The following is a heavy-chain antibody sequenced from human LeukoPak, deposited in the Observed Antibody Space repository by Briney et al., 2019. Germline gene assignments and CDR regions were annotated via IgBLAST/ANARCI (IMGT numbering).Heavy chain of an antibody. V-gene: IGHV1-2*02. CDR2: INPKDGAS. D-gene: IGHD2-2*01. CDR1: GYTFPVYW. CDR3: ARGVLPARFDY. Sequence: ASVKVSCKASGYTFPVYWIHWVRRTPRQGFEWMGWINPKDGASKSAQKFQGRVTMTRDTSIDTVYMELSSLISDDTAVYFCARGVLPARFDYWGQGTLVTVTS. J-gene: IGHJ4*02.